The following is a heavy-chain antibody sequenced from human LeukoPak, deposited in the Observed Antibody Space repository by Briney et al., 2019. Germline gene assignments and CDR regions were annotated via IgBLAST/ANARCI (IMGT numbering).Heavy chain of an antibody. CDR1: GFTFSTYS. Sequence: GGSLRLSCAASGFTFSTYSMNWVRQAPGKGLEWVSSISSSSTYISYADSVKGRFTISRDNANNSLYLQMNSLRAEDTAIYYCVKEWRSAWFTLGFGPWGQGTLVTVSS. D-gene: IGHD6-19*01. J-gene: IGHJ5*02. CDR2: ISSSSTYI. CDR3: VKEWRSAWFTLGFGP. V-gene: IGHV3-21*04.